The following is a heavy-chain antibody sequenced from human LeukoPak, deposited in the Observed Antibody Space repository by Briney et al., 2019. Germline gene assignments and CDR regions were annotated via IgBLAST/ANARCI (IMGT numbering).Heavy chain of an antibody. J-gene: IGHJ6*03. CDR2: ISGSGGTT. Sequence: TGGSLRLSCAASGFTFSSYAMNWVRQAPGKGLQWVSSISGSGGTTYIADSVKGRFTISRDNSKNTLFLEMNSLRVEDTALYYCAKGAVESLDYYFYMEVWGTGTTVTVSS. CDR3: AKGAVESLDYYFYMEV. CDR1: GFTFSSYA. V-gene: IGHV3-23*01.